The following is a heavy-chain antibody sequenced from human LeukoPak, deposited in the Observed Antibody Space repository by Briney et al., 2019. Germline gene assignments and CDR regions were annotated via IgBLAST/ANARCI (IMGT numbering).Heavy chain of an antibody. CDR1: GFTFSSYS. D-gene: IGHD3-3*01. V-gene: IGHV3-21*01. J-gene: IGHJ4*03. CDR3: AREEDFWSGNFDY. CDR2: ISSSSSYI. Sequence: GGSLRLSCAASGFTFSSYSMNWVRQAPGKGLEWVSSISSSSSYIYYADSVKGRFTISRDNAKNTLYLQMNSLRAEDTAVYYCAREEDFWSGNFDYWGQGTTVTVSS.